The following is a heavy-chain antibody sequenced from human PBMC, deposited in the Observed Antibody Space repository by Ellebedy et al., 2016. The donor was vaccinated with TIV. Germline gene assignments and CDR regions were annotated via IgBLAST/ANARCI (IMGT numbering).Heavy chain of an antibody. CDR1: GFTFSSYA. CDR3: ARGDYDFWSGYFSRPIEVNWFDP. CDR2: ISGSGGST. J-gene: IGHJ5*02. D-gene: IGHD3-3*01. Sequence: GESLKISXAASGFTFSSYAMSWVRQAPGKGLEWVSAISGSGGSTYYADSVKGRFTISRDNSKNTLYLQMNSLRAEDTAVYYCARGDYDFWSGYFSRPIEVNWFDPWGQGTLVTVSS. V-gene: IGHV3-23*01.